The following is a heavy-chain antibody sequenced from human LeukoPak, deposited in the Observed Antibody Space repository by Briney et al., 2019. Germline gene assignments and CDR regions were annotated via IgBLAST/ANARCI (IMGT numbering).Heavy chain of an antibody. Sequence: SETLSLTCTVSGGSISSYYWSWIRQPPGKGLEWIGYIYYSGSANYNPSLKSRVTISVDTSKNQFSLKLSSVTAADTAVYYCARATQSRITIFGVVPDAFDIWGQGTMVTVSS. J-gene: IGHJ3*02. D-gene: IGHD3-3*01. CDR3: ARATQSRITIFGVVPDAFDI. CDR1: GGSISSYY. V-gene: IGHV4-59*01. CDR2: IYYSGSA.